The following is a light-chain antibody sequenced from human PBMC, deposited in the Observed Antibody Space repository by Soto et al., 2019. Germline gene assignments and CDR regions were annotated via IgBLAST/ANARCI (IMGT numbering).Light chain of an antibody. CDR3: CSFALRSTLI. Sequence: QSALTQPASVSGSPGQSITISCTGTSSDDGNYNLVSWYQQYPGKAPKLMIYEGGKRPSGVSNRFSGSKSGNTASLTISGPQAEDEADYYCCSFALRSTLIFGGGTKLTVL. CDR2: EGG. CDR1: SSDDGNYNL. J-gene: IGLJ2*01. V-gene: IGLV2-23*01.